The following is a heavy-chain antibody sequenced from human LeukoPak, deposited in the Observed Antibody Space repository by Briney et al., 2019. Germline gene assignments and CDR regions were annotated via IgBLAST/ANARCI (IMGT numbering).Heavy chain of an antibody. J-gene: IGHJ6*03. CDR3: ARETPDYYYYYYMDV. CDR1: GFTFSSYG. V-gene: IGHV3-30*02. CDR2: IRYDGSNK. Sequence: GGSLRLSCAASGFTFSSYGMHWVRQAPGKGLEWVAFIRYDGSNKYYADSVKGRFTISRDNSKNSLYLQMNSLRAEDTALYYCARETPDYYYYYYMDVWGKGTTVTVSS.